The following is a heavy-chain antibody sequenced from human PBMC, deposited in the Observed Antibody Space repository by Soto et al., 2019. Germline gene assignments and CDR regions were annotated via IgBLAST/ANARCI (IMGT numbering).Heavy chain of an antibody. Sequence: QVQLVQCGAEVKKPGSSVKVSCKASGGTFSSYAISWVRQAPGQGLEWMGGIIPIFGTANYAQKFQGRVTITADESTSTAYMELSSLRSEDTAVYYCARDGSGSYHYYYYGMDVWGQGTTVTVSS. V-gene: IGHV1-69*12. CDR2: IIPIFGTA. D-gene: IGHD3-10*01. CDR1: GGTFSSYA. J-gene: IGHJ6*02. CDR3: ARDGSGSYHYYYYGMDV.